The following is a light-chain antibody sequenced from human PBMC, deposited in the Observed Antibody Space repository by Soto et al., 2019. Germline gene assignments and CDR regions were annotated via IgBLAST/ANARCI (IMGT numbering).Light chain of an antibody. Sequence: EVVLTQSPATLSVSPGERVALSCRASQTVGISLAWYQHRPGQAPRLLVHGSSTRATGIPSRFSGSGSETQFTLIISSLQSEDFGVYYCHQYDDWPRTFGRGTTVEIK. J-gene: IGKJ4*02. CDR1: QTVGIS. CDR2: GSS. V-gene: IGKV3-15*01. CDR3: HQYDDWPRT.